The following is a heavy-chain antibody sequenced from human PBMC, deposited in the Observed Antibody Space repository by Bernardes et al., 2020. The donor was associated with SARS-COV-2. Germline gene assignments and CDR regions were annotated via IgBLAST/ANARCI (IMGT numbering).Heavy chain of an antibody. V-gene: IGHV2-5*01. CDR2: IYWNDDN. CDR3: ARIGGSYGYYYYVMDV. Sequence: SGPTLVKPTQTLTLTCTFSGFSLSTSGVAVGWIRQPPEKALEWLALIYWNDDNRYSPSLKSRLTITKDTSKNQVVLTMTNMDPVDTATYHCARIGGSYGYYYYVMDVWGQGTTVTVS. CDR1: GFSLSTSGVA. D-gene: IGHD1-26*01. J-gene: IGHJ6*02.